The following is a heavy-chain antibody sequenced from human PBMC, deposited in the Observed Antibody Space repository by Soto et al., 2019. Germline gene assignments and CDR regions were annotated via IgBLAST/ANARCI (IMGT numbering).Heavy chain of an antibody. J-gene: IGHJ6*02. CDR3: ARGAAAGLNYYYGMDV. CDR1: GGSISSYY. D-gene: IGHD6-13*01. Sequence: ETLALTFAVSGGSISSYYWSWIRQPPGKGLEWIGYIYYSGSTNYNPSLKSRVTISVDTSKNQFSLKLSSVTAADTAVYYCARGAAAGLNYYYGMDVWGQGTTVTVSS. V-gene: IGHV4-59*08. CDR2: IYYSGST.